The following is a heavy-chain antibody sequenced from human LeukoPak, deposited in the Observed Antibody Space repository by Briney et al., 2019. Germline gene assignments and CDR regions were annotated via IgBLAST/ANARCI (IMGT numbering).Heavy chain of an antibody. D-gene: IGHD2/OR15-2a*01. CDR3: ARGNNPYYFDY. CDR2: IYYSGSS. CDR1: GGSISSGAYY. V-gene: IGHV4-30-4*08. J-gene: IGHJ4*02. Sequence: QVQLQESGPGLVKTSQTLSLTCTVSGGSISSGAYYSSWLRQHPGKASEWVGYIYYSGSSFYNPSLKSRVTISVDTSKNHVSLNLSSVTAADTAVYYCARGNNPYYFDYWGQGTLVTVSS.